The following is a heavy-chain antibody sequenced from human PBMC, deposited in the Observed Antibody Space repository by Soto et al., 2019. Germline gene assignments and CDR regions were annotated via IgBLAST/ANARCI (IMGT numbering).Heavy chain of an antibody. CDR3: ARDDRSGYYLSWFDP. CDR2: IWYDGSNK. D-gene: IGHD3-22*01. CDR1: GFTVSSYG. J-gene: IGHJ5*02. V-gene: IGHV3-33*01. Sequence: LRLSCAASGFTVSSYGVHWVRQAPGKGLEWVAVIWYDGSNKYYADSVKGRFTISRDNSKNTLYLQMNSLRAGDTAVYSCARDDRSGYYLSWFDPWGETSLVTVSS.